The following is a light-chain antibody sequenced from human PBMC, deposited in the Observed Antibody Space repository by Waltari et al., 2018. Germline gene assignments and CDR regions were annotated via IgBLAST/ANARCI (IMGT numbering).Light chain of an antibody. V-gene: IGKV1-39*01. CDR3: QQSYNTPSWT. Sequence: DIQMTQSTSSLSASVGDRVTITCRASQSISTSLNWYQQKPGKAPKVLIYAASSLQSGVPSRFSGSGSGTDFTLTISSLQPEDFATYYCQQSYNTPSWTFGQGTKVEIK. CDR2: AAS. CDR1: QSISTS. J-gene: IGKJ1*01.